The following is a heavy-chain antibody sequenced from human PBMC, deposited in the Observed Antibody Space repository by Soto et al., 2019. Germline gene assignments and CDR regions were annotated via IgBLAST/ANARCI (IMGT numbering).Heavy chain of an antibody. V-gene: IGHV3-64D*06. D-gene: IGHD1-26*01. CDR3: VKGGGSYYVDY. CDR1: GFTFSSYV. CDR2: ISSNGGST. J-gene: IGHJ4*02. Sequence: EVQLVESGGGLVQPGGSLRLSCSASGFTFSSYVMHWVRQAPGKGLEYVSAISSNGGSTHYGDSVKGRFSISRDNSKNTLYLQMSSLRVEDTAVYYCVKGGGSYYVDYWGQGTQVTVSS.